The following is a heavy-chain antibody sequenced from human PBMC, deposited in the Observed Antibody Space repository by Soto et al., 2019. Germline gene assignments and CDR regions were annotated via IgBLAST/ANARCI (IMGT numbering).Heavy chain of an antibody. CDR1: GGSFSGYS. CDR3: ARGRTSFTIFGVVPYYFDY. D-gene: IGHD3-3*01. V-gene: IGHV4-34*01. Sequence: QVQLQQWGAGLLKSSETLSLTCAVYGGSFSGYSWSWIRQSPGKGLECVGEINHSGSTNYNPSLKSRVTISVDTSKNQFSLKLSSVTAADTAVYYCARGRTSFTIFGVVPYYFDYWGQGTLVTVSS. J-gene: IGHJ4*02. CDR2: INHSGST.